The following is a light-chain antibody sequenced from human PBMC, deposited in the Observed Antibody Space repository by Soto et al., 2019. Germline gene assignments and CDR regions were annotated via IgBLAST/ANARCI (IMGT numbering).Light chain of an antibody. J-gene: IGKJ4*01. CDR1: QSVAGSY. CDR3: QQYGTSPRT. V-gene: IGKV3-20*01. CDR2: GAS. Sequence: EIMLTQSPVTLSLSPGEGATLSCRASQSVAGSYLAWYQQKPGRTPRLLIYGASNRATGIPDRFSGSGSGTDFTLTITRLGPEDFAVYFCQQYGTSPRTFGGGTKVDIK.